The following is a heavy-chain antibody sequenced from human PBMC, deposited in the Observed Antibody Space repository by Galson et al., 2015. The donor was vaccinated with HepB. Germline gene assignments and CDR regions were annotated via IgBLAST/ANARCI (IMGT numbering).Heavy chain of an antibody. D-gene: IGHD6-19*01. CDR1: GFTFSSYA. J-gene: IGHJ1*01. CDR2: ISYDGSNK. Sequence: SLRLSCAASGFTFSSYAMHWVRQAPGKGLEWVAVISYDGSNKYYADSVKGRFTISRDNSKNTLYLQMNSLRAEDTAVYYCARDWGGWYGYFQHWGQGTLVTVSS. V-gene: IGHV3-30-3*01. CDR3: ARDWGGWYGYFQH.